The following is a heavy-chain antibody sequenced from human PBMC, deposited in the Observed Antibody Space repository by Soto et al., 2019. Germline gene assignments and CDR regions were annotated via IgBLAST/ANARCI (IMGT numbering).Heavy chain of an antibody. Sequence: SVKVSCKASGATFSSYAISWVRQAPGQGLEWMGGIIPIFGTANYAQKFQGRVTITADESTSTAYMELSSLRSEDTAVYYCARDHCSGGSCYSGWYYFDYWGQGTLVTFSS. CDR3: ARDHCSGGSCYSGWYYFDY. CDR1: GATFSSYA. V-gene: IGHV1-69*13. J-gene: IGHJ4*02. D-gene: IGHD2-15*01. CDR2: IIPIFGTA.